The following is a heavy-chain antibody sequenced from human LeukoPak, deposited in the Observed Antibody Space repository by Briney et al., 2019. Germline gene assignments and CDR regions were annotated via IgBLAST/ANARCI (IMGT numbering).Heavy chain of an antibody. CDR3: ARGALLWPMDY. Sequence: HPGGSLRLSCAASGFTFSSYSMNWVRQAPGKGLEWVSYISSSSSTIYYADSVKGRSTISRDNAKNSLYLQMNSLRAEDTAVYYCARGALLWPMDYWGQGTLVTVSS. CDR2: ISSSSSTI. J-gene: IGHJ4*02. V-gene: IGHV3-48*01. CDR1: GFTFSSYS. D-gene: IGHD3-10*01.